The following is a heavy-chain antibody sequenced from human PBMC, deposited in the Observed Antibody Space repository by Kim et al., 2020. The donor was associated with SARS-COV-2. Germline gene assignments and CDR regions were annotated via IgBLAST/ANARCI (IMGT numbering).Heavy chain of an antibody. Sequence: TNYNPDIRGRVAISLDKSKNQGSLTLTTVTAVDTAIYYCARHKMSTNAFDIWGQGTTVTVSS. CDR3: ARHKMSTNAFDI. V-gene: IGHV4-4*02. D-gene: IGHD1-1*01. J-gene: IGHJ3*02. CDR2: T.